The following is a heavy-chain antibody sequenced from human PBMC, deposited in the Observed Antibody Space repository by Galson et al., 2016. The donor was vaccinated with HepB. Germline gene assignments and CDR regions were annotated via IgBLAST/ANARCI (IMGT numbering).Heavy chain of an antibody. Sequence: SLRLSCAVSGFGVGSTYMNWVRQAPGEGLEWASVIYSNGSTYYADSVRGRFTVSRDRSKNILYLQMKSMRVEDTAVYYCARGPVVTSYSGPTWFDPWGQGTLVTVST. J-gene: IGHJ5*02. CDR2: IYSNGST. D-gene: IGHD2-21*02. V-gene: IGHV3-53*01. CDR3: ARGPVVTSYSGPTWFDP. CDR1: GFGVGSTY.